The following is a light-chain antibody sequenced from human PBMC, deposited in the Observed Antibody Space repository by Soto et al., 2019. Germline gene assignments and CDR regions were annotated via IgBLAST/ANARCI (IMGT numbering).Light chain of an antibody. CDR2: AAS. CDR3: QQSYSAST. V-gene: IGKV1-39*01. Sequence: DIQVTQSPSSLSASVGDRVTITCRASQAIATYINWYQQKPGKAPRLLIYAASSLRSGVPSRFSGSGSGTDFTLTISSLRPEDSATYYCQQSYSASTFGPGTKVDIK. J-gene: IGKJ3*01. CDR1: QAIATY.